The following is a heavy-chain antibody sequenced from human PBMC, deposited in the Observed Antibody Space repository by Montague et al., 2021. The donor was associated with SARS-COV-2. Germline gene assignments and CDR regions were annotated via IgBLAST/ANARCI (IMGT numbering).Heavy chain of an antibody. CDR2: IYYSGST. Sequence: TLSLTCTVSGGSISSGGYYWSWIRQHPGKGLEWIGYIYYSGSTYYNPSLKSRVTISVDTSKNQFSLKLSSVTAADTAVYYCAGDPRYDSSGYYLGSAFDIWGQGTWSPSLQ. J-gene: IGHJ3*02. D-gene: IGHD3-22*01. CDR3: AGDPRYDSSGYYLGSAFDI. CDR1: GGSISSGGYY. V-gene: IGHV4-31*03.